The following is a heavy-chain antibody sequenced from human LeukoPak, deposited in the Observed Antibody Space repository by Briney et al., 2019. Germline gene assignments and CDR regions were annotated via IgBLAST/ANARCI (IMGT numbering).Heavy chain of an antibody. Sequence: GGSLRLSCAASGFTFSSHWMHWVRQAPGKGLVWVSRINTDGTITTYADSVKGRFTISRDNAKNTLYLQMNSLRAEDTAVYYCARDPLAATGWWGQGTLVTVSS. D-gene: IGHD1-1*01. CDR2: INTDGTIT. V-gene: IGHV3-74*01. CDR1: GFTFSSHW. J-gene: IGHJ4*02. CDR3: ARDPLAATGW.